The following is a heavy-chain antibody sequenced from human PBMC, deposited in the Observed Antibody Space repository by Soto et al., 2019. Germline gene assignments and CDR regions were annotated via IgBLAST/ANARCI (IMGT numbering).Heavy chain of an antibody. J-gene: IGHJ2*01. V-gene: IGHV3-11*01. CDR1: GFTFNDYY. Sequence: QVQLVESGGGLVKPGVSLRLSCTASGFTFNDYYMNWFRQAPGKGLEWISYISNTGTTIYYADSVKGRFTISRDTSKNSLFLQMNSLRGEDTALYYCARDHCSRTNCYRRWDFDLGCRGTLVTVSS. CDR3: ARDHCSRTNCYRRWDFDL. CDR2: ISNTGTTI. D-gene: IGHD2-2*01.